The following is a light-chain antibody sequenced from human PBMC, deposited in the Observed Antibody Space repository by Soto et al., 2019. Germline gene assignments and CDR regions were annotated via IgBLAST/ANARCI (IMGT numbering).Light chain of an antibody. CDR1: SSDVGGYNY. J-gene: IGLJ3*02. CDR3: QAYDYSLTASV. CDR2: DVS. Sequence: QSALTQPRSVSGSPGQSVTISCTGTSSDVGGYNYVSWYQQHPGKAPKLVICDVSERPSGVPDRFSGSKSGTSASLAITGLQAEDEADYYCQAYDYSLTASVFGGGTKLTVL. V-gene: IGLV2-11*01.